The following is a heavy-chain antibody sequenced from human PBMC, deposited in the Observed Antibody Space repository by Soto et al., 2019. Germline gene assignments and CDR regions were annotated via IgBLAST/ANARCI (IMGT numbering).Heavy chain of an antibody. CDR2: IYYSGST. V-gene: IGHV4-31*03. J-gene: IGHJ4*02. D-gene: IGHD3-22*01. CDR3: AASYDSSGYYLSVFDY. CDR1: GGSISSGGYY. Sequence: SETLSLTCTVSGGSISSGGYYWSWIRQHPGKGLEWIGYIYYSGSTYYNPSLKSRVTISVDTSKSQFSLKLSSVTAADTAVYYCAASYDSSGYYLSVFDYWGQGTLVTVSS.